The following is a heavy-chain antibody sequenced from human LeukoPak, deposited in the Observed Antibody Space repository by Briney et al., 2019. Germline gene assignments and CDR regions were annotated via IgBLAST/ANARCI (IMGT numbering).Heavy chain of an antibody. D-gene: IGHD3-22*01. CDR1: GGSISSYY. Sequence: PSETLSLTCTVSGGSISSYYWSWIRQPPGKGLEWVGYIYRTGSATYKPSLKSRVTLSLDTSKNQFSLRLNSVTAADTAVYYCARGRGDSKGTSFDFWGQGTLVTVSS. CDR3: ARGRGDSKGTSFDF. V-gene: IGHV4-59*01. CDR2: IYRTGSA. J-gene: IGHJ4*02.